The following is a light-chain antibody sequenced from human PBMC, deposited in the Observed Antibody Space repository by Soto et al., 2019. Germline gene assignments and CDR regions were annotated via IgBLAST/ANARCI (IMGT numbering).Light chain of an antibody. V-gene: IGLV2-23*02. J-gene: IGLJ1*01. CDR1: SSDVASYNL. Sequence: QSALTQPASVSGSPGQSITISCTGSSSDVASYNLVSWYQQHPGKAPKLMIYEVNKRPSGVSNRFSGSKSGNTASLTISGLQAEDEADYYCCSFAGSSSYVFGTGTKVTVL. CDR3: CSFAGSSSYV. CDR2: EVN.